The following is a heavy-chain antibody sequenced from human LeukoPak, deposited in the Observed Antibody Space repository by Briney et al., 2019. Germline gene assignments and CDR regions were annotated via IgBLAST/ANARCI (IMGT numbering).Heavy chain of an antibody. CDR1: GYTFTNYY. CDR3: ARARWRRLDKKYYFDY. Sequence: ASVKVSCKASGYTFTNYYIHWVRQAPGQGLEWMGLINPSGGTTNCAQKFQGRVTITRNTSISTAYMELSSLRSEDTAVYYCARARWRRLDKKYYFDYWGQGTLVTVSS. D-gene: IGHD2-15*01. CDR2: INPSGGTT. J-gene: IGHJ4*02. V-gene: IGHV1-46*01.